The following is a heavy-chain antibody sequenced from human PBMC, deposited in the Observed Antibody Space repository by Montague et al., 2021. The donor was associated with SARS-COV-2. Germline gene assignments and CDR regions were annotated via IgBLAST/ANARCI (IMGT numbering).Heavy chain of an antibody. CDR1: GGSISSSSYY. V-gene: IGHV4-39*02. Sequence: SETLSLTCTVSGGSISSSSYYWGWIRQPPGKGLEWIGSIYYSGSTYYNPSLKSRVTISVDTSKSQFSLKLSSVTAADTAVYYCAREADYYDSSGYYGGGYYYYYGMDVWGQGTMVTVSS. CDR3: AREADYYDSSGYYGGGYYYYYGMDV. J-gene: IGHJ6*02. CDR2: IYYSGST. D-gene: IGHD3-22*01.